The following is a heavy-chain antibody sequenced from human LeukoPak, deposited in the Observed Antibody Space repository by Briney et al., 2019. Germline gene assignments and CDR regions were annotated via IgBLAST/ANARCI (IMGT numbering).Heavy chain of an antibody. J-gene: IGHJ5*02. CDR1: GGSISSYY. V-gene: IGHV4-59*01. Sequence: PSETLSLTCTVSGGSISSYYWSWIRQPPGKGLEWIGYIYYSGITNYNPSLKSRVTISVDTSKNQFSLKLSSVTAADTAVYYCARDRGQWLLNWFDPWGQGTLVTVSS. D-gene: IGHD6-19*01. CDR3: ARDRGQWLLNWFDP. CDR2: IYYSGIT.